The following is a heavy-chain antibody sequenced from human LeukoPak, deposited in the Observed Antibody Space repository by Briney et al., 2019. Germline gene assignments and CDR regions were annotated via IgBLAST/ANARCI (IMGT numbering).Heavy chain of an antibody. V-gene: IGHV4-61*02. J-gene: IGHJ3*02. CDR1: GDSISSGSYY. CDR2: IYSSGRT. CDR3: ARIGSSDAFDI. D-gene: IGHD2-15*01. Sequence: SQTLSLTCTVSGDSISSGSYYWSWIRQPAGEGLEWIGRIYSSGRTHYSPSLKSRVTISVDTSKNQFSLKLSSVTAAETAEYYWARIGSSDAFDIWGQGTMVTVSS.